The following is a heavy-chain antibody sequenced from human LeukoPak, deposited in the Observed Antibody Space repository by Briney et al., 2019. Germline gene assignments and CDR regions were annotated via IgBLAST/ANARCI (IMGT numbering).Heavy chain of an antibody. V-gene: IGHV4-59*12. Sequence: SKTLSLTWTVSGASLNDYYWSWIRQPPGKALEWIGFIHSSGSANSNPSLTSRVTISIDTSKNQFSLNLRSLTAADTAVYFCASGAADGYNFGFDYWGQGTPAAVSS. J-gene: IGHJ4*02. D-gene: IGHD5-24*01. CDR1: GASLNDYY. CDR3: ASGAADGYNFGFDY. CDR2: IHSSGSA.